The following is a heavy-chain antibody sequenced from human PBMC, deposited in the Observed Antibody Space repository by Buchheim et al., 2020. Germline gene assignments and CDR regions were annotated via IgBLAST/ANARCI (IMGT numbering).Heavy chain of an antibody. J-gene: IGHJ1*01. D-gene: IGHD6-19*01. CDR3: ASYSSGWYDWAGYFQH. CDR2: INHSGST. Sequence: QVQLQQWGTGLLKPSETLSLTCAVYGGSFSGYYWSWIRQPPGKGLEWIGEINHSGSTNYNPSLKSRVTISVDTSKNQFSLKLSSVTAADTAVYYCASYSSGWYDWAGYFQHWGQGTL. CDR1: GGSFSGYY. V-gene: IGHV4-34*01.